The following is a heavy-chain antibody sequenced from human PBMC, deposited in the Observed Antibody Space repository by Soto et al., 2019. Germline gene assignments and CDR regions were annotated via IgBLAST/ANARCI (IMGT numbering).Heavy chain of an antibody. J-gene: IGHJ4*02. CDR2: IIPIFGTT. V-gene: IGHV1-69*14. CDR1: GDIFSGYS. D-gene: IGHD5-12*01. Sequence: QVQLVQSGAEVKKPGSSVKVSCKTSGDIFSGYSISWVRQAPGQGLEWMGGIIPIFGTTNYAQRFHGRVTIXADKSTSTVYMELYSLKSEDTAVYYCARDLGSGYDPGDYWGQXXLXXXSX. CDR3: ARDLGSGYDPGDY.